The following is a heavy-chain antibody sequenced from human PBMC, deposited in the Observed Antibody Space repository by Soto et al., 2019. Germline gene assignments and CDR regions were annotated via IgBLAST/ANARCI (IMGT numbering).Heavy chain of an antibody. CDR3: GGGTGTLDY. D-gene: IGHD1-7*01. V-gene: IGHV1-18*01. CDR1: GYTFNSYG. J-gene: IGHJ4*02. Sequence: QVQLVQSGGEVKKPGASVKVSCKASGYTFNSYGITWVRQAPGQGLEWMGWISDYNGNTNYAQKLQGRVTMTTDTSTSTVYRELRSLGSDDTAVYYCGGGTGTLDYWGQGTLVTVSS. CDR2: ISDYNGNT.